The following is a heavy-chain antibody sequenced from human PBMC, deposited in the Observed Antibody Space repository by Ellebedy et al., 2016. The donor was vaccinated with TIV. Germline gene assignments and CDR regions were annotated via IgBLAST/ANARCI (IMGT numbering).Heavy chain of an antibody. J-gene: IGHJ6*03. CDR3: ARDKDYGSGGRDYYYMDV. CDR1: GFTFSRYW. CDR2: IYTDGSST. V-gene: IGHV3-74*01. D-gene: IGHD3-10*01. Sequence: GESLKISCAASGFTFSRYWMHWVRQAPGKGLEWVSRIYTDGSSTNYADSVKGRFTISRDNATDSLYLQMNSLRAEDTAVYYGARDKDYGSGGRDYYYMDVWGKGTTVTVSS.